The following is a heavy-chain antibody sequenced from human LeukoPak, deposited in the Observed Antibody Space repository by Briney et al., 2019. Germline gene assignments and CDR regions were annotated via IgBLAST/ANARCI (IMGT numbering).Heavy chain of an antibody. Sequence: PSETLSLTCSVSDGSINSYYWNWIRRPPGKGLEWIGYIYYNGNTNYSPSLKSRVTMSVDTSKNLFSLKVSSVTAADTAVYYCARGRSNYYGMDVWGQGSTVTVSS. CDR3: ARGRSNYYGMDV. CDR2: IYYNGNT. CDR1: DGSINSYY. V-gene: IGHV4-59*01. J-gene: IGHJ6*02. D-gene: IGHD1-26*01.